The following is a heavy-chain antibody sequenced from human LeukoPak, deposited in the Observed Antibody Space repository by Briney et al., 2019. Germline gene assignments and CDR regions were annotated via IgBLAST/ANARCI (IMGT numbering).Heavy chain of an antibody. CDR1: GGSLSGYY. J-gene: IGHJ3*02. Sequence: SETLSLTCAVYGGSLSGYYWSWIRQHPGKGLEWIGYIYYSGSTYYNPSLKSRVTISVDTSKNQFSLKLSSVTAADTAVYYCARDPRWFGEPGAFDIWGQGTMVTVSS. V-gene: IGHV4-31*11. CDR3: ARDPRWFGEPGAFDI. D-gene: IGHD3-10*01. CDR2: IYYSGST.